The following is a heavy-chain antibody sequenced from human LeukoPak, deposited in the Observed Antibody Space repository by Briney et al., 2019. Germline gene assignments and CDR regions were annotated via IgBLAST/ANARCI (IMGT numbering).Heavy chain of an antibody. CDR2: INHSGST. Sequence: TSETLSLTCAVYGGSFSGYYWSWIRQPPGKGLEWIGEINHSGSTNYNPSLKSRVTISVDTSKNQFSLKLSSVTAADTAVYYCARDYYDSSGFFDYWGQGTLVTVSS. J-gene: IGHJ4*02. CDR3: ARDYYDSSGFFDY. CDR1: GGSFSGYY. V-gene: IGHV4-34*01. D-gene: IGHD3-22*01.